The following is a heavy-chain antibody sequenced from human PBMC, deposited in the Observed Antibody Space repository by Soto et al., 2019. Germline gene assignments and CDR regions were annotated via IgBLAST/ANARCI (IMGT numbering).Heavy chain of an antibody. CDR1: GASISSSY. CDR2: IYHSGST. V-gene: IGHV4-59*01. D-gene: IGHD1-1*01. Sequence: PSETLSLTCTVSGASISSSYWSWIRRPPGKGLEWIGYIYHSGSTKYNPSLKSRVTISVDTSRNKFSVKLSSVTAADTAVYYCARVWGLEYIDCWGHGTPVTVSS. J-gene: IGHJ4*01. CDR3: ARVWGLEYIDC.